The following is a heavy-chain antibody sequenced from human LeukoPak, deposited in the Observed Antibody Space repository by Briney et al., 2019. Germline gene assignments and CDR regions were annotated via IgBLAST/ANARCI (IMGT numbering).Heavy chain of an antibody. Sequence: GGSLRLSCAASGFTFSSYEMNWVRQAPGKGLEWVSYISSSGSTIYYADSVKGRFTISRDNAKNSLYLQMNSLRAEDTALYYCAREADCTNGVCYADFDYWGQGTLVTVSS. CDR3: AREADCTNGVCYADFDY. CDR2: ISSSGSTI. CDR1: GFTFSSYE. J-gene: IGHJ4*02. D-gene: IGHD2-8*01. V-gene: IGHV3-48*03.